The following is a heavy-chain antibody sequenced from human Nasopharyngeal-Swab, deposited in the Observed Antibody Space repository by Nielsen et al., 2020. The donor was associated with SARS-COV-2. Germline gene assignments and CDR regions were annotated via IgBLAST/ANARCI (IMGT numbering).Heavy chain of an antibody. Sequence: GGSLRLSCKGSGYSFTSYWIAWARQMPGKGLEWMGIIYPRDSDTRYSPSFQGQVTISADKSISTAYLQWSSLKASDTAMYYCVRPEGVATSFKYYFQYGMDVWGQGTMVTVPS. CDR1: GYSFTSYW. V-gene: IGHV5-51*01. D-gene: IGHD5-12*01. CDR2: IYPRDSDT. CDR3: VRPEGVATSFKYYFQYGMDV. J-gene: IGHJ6*02.